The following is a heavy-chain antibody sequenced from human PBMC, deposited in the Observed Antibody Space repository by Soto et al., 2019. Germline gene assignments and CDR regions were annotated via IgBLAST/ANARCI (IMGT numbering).Heavy chain of an antibody. J-gene: IGHJ4*02. D-gene: IGHD3-10*01. CDR1: GFTFTXXX. Sequence: GSLRLSCAASGFTFTXXXXXGVRQAPGKGLEWVSAISGSGGATYYADSVKGRFTVSRDNSRNTVYLQVDSLRVEDTAVYHCAIGEGLTTYYFNFWGKGTXVTVSS. CDR3: AIGEGLTTYYFNF. V-gene: IGHV3-23*01. CDR2: ISGSGGAT.